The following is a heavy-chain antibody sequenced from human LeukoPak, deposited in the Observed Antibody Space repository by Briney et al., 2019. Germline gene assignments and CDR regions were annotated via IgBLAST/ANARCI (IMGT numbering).Heavy chain of an antibody. J-gene: IGHJ4*02. Sequence: GGSLRLSCAASGFTFSSHGMNWVRQAPGKGLEWVSGISPNGVITYYADSVKGRFTISRDNSKNTLYLQMNSLRAEDTAVYYCAKDASPIYYDSSGYGYWGQGTPVTVSS. D-gene: IGHD3-22*01. CDR2: ISPNGVIT. CDR3: AKDASPIYYDSSGYGY. CDR1: GFTFSSHG. V-gene: IGHV3-23*01.